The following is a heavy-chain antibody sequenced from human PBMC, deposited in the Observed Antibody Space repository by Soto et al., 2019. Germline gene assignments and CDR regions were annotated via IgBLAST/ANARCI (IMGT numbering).Heavy chain of an antibody. Sequence: GASVKVSCKSSGYTSTGYYMHCVRQAPGQGLEWMGWINPNSGGTNYAQKFQGWVTMTRDTSISTAYMELSRLRSDDTAVYYCARDYGDYDRHDYWGQGTLVTVSS. CDR2: INPNSGGT. CDR1: GYTSTGYY. CDR3: ARDYGDYDRHDY. D-gene: IGHD4-17*01. V-gene: IGHV1-2*04. J-gene: IGHJ4*02.